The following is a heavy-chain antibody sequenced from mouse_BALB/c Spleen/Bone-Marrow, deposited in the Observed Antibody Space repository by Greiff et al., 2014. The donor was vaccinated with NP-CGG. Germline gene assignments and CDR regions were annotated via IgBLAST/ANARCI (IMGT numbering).Heavy chain of an antibody. CDR2: IDPASGNT. Sequence: VQLKESGGDLVEPGGSVKLSCTTSGFNIKDTFLHLGEERPEQGLEWIGRIDPASGNTKYDPKFQGKATITADTSSNKVSLQLSGLTSEDTAVYYCAHDAPFTYWGQGTLVTVSA. D-gene: IGHD2-3*01. CDR1: GFNIKDTF. V-gene: IGHV14-3*02. CDR3: AHDAPFTY. J-gene: IGHJ3*01.